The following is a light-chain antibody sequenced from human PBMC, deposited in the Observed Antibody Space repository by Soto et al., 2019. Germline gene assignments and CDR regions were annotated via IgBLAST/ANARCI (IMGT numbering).Light chain of an antibody. V-gene: IGLV2-14*01. CDR3: ASYTSTDNYVG. CDR2: EVS. Sequence: QSVLTQTASVSGSPGQSITISCTGTSSDVGGYNYVSWYQQHPGKAPKLIIYEVSNRPSGVSYRFSGSKSGNTASLTISGLQAEDEANYYCASYTSTDNYVGLGGGTKVTV. J-gene: IGLJ2*01. CDR1: SSDVGGYNY.